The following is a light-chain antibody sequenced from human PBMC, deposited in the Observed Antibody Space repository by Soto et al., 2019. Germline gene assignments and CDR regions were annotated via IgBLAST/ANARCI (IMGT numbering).Light chain of an antibody. CDR2: KAS. V-gene: IGKV1-5*03. Sequence: DIQMTQSPSFLSASVGDRVTITCRASQGISSYLAWYQQKPGKAPKLLIYKASSLESGVPSRFSGSGSGTEFTLTISSLQPDDFATYYCQQYNSSPPTFGQGTKVDIK. J-gene: IGKJ1*01. CDR1: QGISSY. CDR3: QQYNSSPPT.